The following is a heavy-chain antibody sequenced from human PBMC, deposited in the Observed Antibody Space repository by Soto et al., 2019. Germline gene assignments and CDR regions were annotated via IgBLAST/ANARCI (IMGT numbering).Heavy chain of an antibody. D-gene: IGHD2-2*01. Sequence: GGSLRLSCAASGFTFSSYAMSWVRQAPGKGLEWVSAISGSGGSTYYADSVKGRFTISRDNSKNTLYLQMNSLRAEDTAVYYCAKDLCSSTSCPGYYCGQGTLVTVSS. CDR2: ISGSGGST. CDR3: AKDLCSSTSCPGYY. J-gene: IGHJ4*02. V-gene: IGHV3-23*01. CDR1: GFTFSSYA.